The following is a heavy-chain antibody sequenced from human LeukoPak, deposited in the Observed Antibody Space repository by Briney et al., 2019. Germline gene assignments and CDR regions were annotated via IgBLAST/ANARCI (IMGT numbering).Heavy chain of an antibody. Sequence: GGSLRLSCAASGFTFSNYALSWVRQAPGKGLEWVSGISGSGDGTYYADSVKGRFTISRDNSKNTLYLQMNSLRAEDTAVYFCAKVGLFGAITVYNWFDPWGQGTLVTVFS. CDR1: GFTFSNYA. J-gene: IGHJ5*01. V-gene: IGHV3-23*01. CDR2: ISGSGDGT. D-gene: IGHD3-10*01. CDR3: AKVGLFGAITVYNWFDP.